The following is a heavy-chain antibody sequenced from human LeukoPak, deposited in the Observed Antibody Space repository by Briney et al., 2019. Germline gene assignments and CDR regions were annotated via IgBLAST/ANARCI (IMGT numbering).Heavy chain of an antibody. D-gene: IGHD3-22*01. J-gene: IGHJ4*02. V-gene: IGHV4-61*02. CDR2: SYSSGST. Sequence: SETLSLTCTVSGGSISSGSDYCSWIRQTAGKGLEWIGRSYSSGSTNYNPSLKSRVSISVDTSKNQFSLRLSSVTAADTAVYYCARGSRYSSGYDFIDHWGQGTLVTVSS. CDR3: ARGSRYSSGYDFIDH. CDR1: GGSISSGSDY.